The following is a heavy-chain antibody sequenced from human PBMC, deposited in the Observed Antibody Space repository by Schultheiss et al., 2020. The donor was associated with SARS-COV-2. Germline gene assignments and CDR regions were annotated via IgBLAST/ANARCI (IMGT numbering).Heavy chain of an antibody. V-gene: IGHV4-34*01. CDR3: TRGAPGY. CDR2: INHRGST. Sequence: SQTLSLTCTVSSGSLIPYYWTWIRQSPGKGLEWIGDINHRGSTNYNPSLRSRVTISVDTSKNQFSLKLNSVTAADTAVYYCTRGAPGYWGQGTLVTVSS. J-gene: IGHJ1*01. CDR1: SGSLIPYY.